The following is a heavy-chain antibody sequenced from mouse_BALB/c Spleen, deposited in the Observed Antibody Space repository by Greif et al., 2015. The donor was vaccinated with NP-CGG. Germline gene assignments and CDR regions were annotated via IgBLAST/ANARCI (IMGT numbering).Heavy chain of an antibody. CDR3: AAGDLLRWYFDV. Sequence: QVQLQQPRAELVKPGASVKLSCKASGYTFTSYWMHWVKQRPGQGLEWIGEINPSNGRTNYNEKFKSKATLTVDKSSSTAYMQLSSLTSEDSAVYYCAAGDLLRWYFDVWGAGTTVTVSS. V-gene: IGHV1S81*02. D-gene: IGHD1-1*01. CDR2: INPSNGRT. CDR1: GYTFTSYW. J-gene: IGHJ1*01.